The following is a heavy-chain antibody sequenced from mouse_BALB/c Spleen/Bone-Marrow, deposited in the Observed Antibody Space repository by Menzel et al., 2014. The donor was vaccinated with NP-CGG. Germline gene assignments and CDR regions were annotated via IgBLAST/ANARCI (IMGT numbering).Heavy chain of an antibody. J-gene: IGHJ4*01. CDR3: ARSGHYAMDY. Sequence: QVQLQQSGPGLVAPSQSLSITCTVSGFSLSRYSVHWVRQPPGEGLEWLGIIWGGGSTDYNSALKSRLSISKDNSKSQVFLKMNSLQTDDTAMYYCARSGHYAMDYWGQGTSVTVSS. CDR2: IWGGGST. CDR1: GFSLSRYS. V-gene: IGHV2-6-4*01. D-gene: IGHD1-1*02.